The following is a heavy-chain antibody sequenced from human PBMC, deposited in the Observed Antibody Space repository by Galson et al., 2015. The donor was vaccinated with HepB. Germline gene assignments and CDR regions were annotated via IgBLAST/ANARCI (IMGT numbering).Heavy chain of an antibody. CDR1: GFSLSDYY. J-gene: IGHJ3*01. Sequence: SLRLSCAASGFSLSDYYIFWVRQAPGKGLEWLSYISSTSTYANYADSVEGRFTISRDNARNSVYLQMNSLRGEDTASYFCARNRPIIGTLDGAFDLWGQGTMVPVSS. CDR2: ISSTSTYA. CDR3: ARNRPIIGTLDGAFDL. D-gene: IGHD1-1*01. V-gene: IGHV3-11*06.